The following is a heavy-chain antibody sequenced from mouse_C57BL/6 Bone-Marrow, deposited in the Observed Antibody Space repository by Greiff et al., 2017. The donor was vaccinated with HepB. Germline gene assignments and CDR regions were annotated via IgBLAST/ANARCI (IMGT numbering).Heavy chain of an antibody. CDR2: ISSGGSYT. CDR1: GFTFSSYG. J-gene: IGHJ2*01. Sequence: EVHLVESGGDLVKPGGSLKLSCAASGFTFSSYGMSWVRQTPDKRLEWVATISSGGSYTYYPDSVKGRFTISRDNAKNTLYLQMSSLKSEDTAMYYCARLQLGVDYWGQGTTLTVSS. CDR3: ARLQLGVDY. V-gene: IGHV5-6*01. D-gene: IGHD4-1*02.